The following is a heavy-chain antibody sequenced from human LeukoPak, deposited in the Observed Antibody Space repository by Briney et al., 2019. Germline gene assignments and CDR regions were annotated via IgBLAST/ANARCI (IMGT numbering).Heavy chain of an antibody. D-gene: IGHD3-22*01. CDR2: FDPEDGET. J-gene: IGHJ4*02. CDR1: GYTLTELS. Sequence: ASVKVSCKVSGYTLTELSKHWVRQAPGKGLEWMGGFDPEDGETIYAQKFQGRVTMTEDTSTDTAYMELSSLRSEDTAVYYCATPHDSSGYYFNFDYWGQGTLVTVSS. V-gene: IGHV1-24*01. CDR3: ATPHDSSGYYFNFDY.